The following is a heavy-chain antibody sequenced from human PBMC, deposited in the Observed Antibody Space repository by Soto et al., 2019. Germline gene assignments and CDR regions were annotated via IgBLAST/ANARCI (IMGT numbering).Heavy chain of an antibody. CDR1: GYPVTAYY. CDR3: ARGGGVGVAGSAAFDM. V-gene: IGHV1-2*02. D-gene: IGHD3-3*01. Sequence: QLHLVQSGAVVKKPGASVTVSCSASGYPVTAYYMHWVRQAPGRGLEWMGGINPATGAAKYTQTFQGRGTMTKDPSTSTVFMELSGLTSEATAVFYWARGGGVGVAGSAAFDMWGQGTLVTVSS. CDR2: INPATGAA. J-gene: IGHJ3*02.